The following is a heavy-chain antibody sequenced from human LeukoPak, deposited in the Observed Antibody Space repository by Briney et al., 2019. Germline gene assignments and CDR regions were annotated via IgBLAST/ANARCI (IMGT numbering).Heavy chain of an antibody. D-gene: IGHD5-24*01. CDR1: GGSFSGYY. V-gene: IGHV4-34*01. CDR2: INHSGST. CDR3: ARSYNNAGYFYYGMDV. Sequence: SSETLSLTCAVYGGSFSGYYWSWIRQPPGKGLEWIGEINHSGSTNYNPSLKSRVTISVDTSKNQFSLKLSSVTAADTAVYYCARSYNNAGYFYYGMDVWGQGTTVTVSS. J-gene: IGHJ6*02.